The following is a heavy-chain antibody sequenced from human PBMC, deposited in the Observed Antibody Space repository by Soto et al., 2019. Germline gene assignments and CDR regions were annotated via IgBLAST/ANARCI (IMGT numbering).Heavy chain of an antibody. V-gene: IGHV3-53*01. J-gene: IGHJ4*02. CDR3: ARGYGAGSYFSDY. CDR1: GFTVSSNF. Sequence: EVQLVESGGGLMQPGGSLRLSCAASGFTVSSNFMTWVRQAPGKGLEWVSSSYSGGNSYYADSVKGRFTISRDDFKNTLYLQMNGLRAEDTAVYFCARGYGAGSYFSDYWGQGTLVTVSS. CDR2: SYSGGNS. D-gene: IGHD3-10*01.